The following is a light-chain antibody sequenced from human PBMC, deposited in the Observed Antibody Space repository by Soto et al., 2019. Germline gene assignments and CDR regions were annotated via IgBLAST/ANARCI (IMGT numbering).Light chain of an antibody. CDR1: QSIKNNF. Sequence: ILLTQSPGTLSLSPGEIATLSCRASQSIKNNFLAWYQQKPGQAPRLLIFGASSRSSGIPYRFSGSGSGTDFTLTVSRLEPEDFAVYYCQQYGTSPINFGQGTRLEIK. CDR2: GAS. CDR3: QQYGTSPIN. V-gene: IGKV3-20*01. J-gene: IGKJ5*01.